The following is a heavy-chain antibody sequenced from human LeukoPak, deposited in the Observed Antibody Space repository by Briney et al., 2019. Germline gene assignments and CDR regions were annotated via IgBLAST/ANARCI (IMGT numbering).Heavy chain of an antibody. CDR1: GFTLDDYA. Sequence: GGSPRLSCKASGFTLDDYAMNWVRQAPGKGLEWLGFTRSKAHDGATEYAASVKGRFTISRDDSNNIAYLQMDSLKTEDTAVYYCTRDESGGYGPGAFDIWGQGTMVTVSS. D-gene: IGHD5-12*01. J-gene: IGHJ3*02. CDR3: TRDESGGYGPGAFDI. CDR2: TRSKAHDGAT. V-gene: IGHV3-49*04.